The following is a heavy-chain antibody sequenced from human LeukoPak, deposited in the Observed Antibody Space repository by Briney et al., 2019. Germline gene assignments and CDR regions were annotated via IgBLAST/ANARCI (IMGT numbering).Heavy chain of an antibody. Sequence: GESLKISCKASGYSSTSYWIVRVRQMPPKSLEWMGIIYPGDSDTRYSPSFQGQVTISADKSISTAYLQWSSLKASDTAMYYCARLYIVDDWFDPWGQGTLVTVSS. CDR1: GYSSTSYW. D-gene: IGHD2-15*01. CDR2: IYPGDSDT. V-gene: IGHV5-51*01. CDR3: ARLYIVDDWFDP. J-gene: IGHJ5*02.